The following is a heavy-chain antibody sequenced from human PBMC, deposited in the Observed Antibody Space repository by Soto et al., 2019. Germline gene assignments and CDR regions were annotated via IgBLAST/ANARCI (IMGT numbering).Heavy chain of an antibody. V-gene: IGHV3-21*06. CDR2: ISSGGTYL. Sequence: LRLSCAGSGFTFRTHTLVWVRQAPGKGLEWVSSISSGGTYLEYAHSVKGRFAISRDDAKDSVFLQMNSLKTDDTAVYYCVKGGEDITSPYGMDVWGQGTTVTVS. CDR3: VKGGEDITSPYGMDV. J-gene: IGHJ6*02. CDR1: GFTFRTHT. D-gene: IGHD3-16*01.